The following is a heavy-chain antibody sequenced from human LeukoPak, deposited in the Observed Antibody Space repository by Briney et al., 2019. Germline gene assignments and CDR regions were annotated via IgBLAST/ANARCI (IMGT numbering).Heavy chain of an antibody. D-gene: IGHD5-18*01. CDR1: GGTFSSYA. CDR3: ASQACRDTAMATCYYYMDV. V-gene: IGHV1-69*13. Sequence: SVKVSCKASGGTFSSYAISWVRQAPGQGLEWMGGIIPIFGTANYAQKFQGRVTITADESTSTAYMELSSLRSEDTAVYYCASQACRDTAMATCYYYMDVWGKGTTVTVSS. CDR2: IIPIFGTA. J-gene: IGHJ6*03.